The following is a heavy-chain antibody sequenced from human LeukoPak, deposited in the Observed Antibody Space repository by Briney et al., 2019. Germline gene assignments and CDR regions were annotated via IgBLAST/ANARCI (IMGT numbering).Heavy chain of an antibody. J-gene: IGHJ4*02. CDR1: GGSISYSNW. D-gene: IGHD6-19*01. Sequence: SETLSLTCAVSGGSISYSNWWSWVRQPPGKGLEWIGEIYHSGSTNYNPSLRSRVTISVDKSKNQFSLQLNSVTPEDTAVYYCARGVAGGFDYWGQGTLVTVSS. CDR3: ARGVAGGFDY. CDR2: IYHSGST. V-gene: IGHV4-4*02.